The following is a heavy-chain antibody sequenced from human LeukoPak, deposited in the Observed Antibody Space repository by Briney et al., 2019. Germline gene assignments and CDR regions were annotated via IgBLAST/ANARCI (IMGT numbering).Heavy chain of an antibody. CDR1: GFTFSSYS. CDR3: ARGWHDFWSGYYAYYFDY. Sequence: PGGSLRLSCAASGFTFSSYSMNWVRQAPGKGLERVSSISSSSSYIYYADSVKGRFTISRDNAKNSLYLQMNSLRAEDTAVYYCARGWHDFWSGYYAYYFDYWGQGTLVTVSS. V-gene: IGHV3-21*01. D-gene: IGHD3-3*01. CDR2: ISSSSSYI. J-gene: IGHJ4*02.